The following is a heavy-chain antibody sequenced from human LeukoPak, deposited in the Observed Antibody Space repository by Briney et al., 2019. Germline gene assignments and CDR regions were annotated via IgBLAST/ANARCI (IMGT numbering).Heavy chain of an antibody. CDR2: INPSGGST. J-gene: IGHJ4*02. V-gene: IGHV1-46*01. D-gene: IGHD3-10*01. CDR3: ARIGHYGSGSYYFDY. Sequence: ASVKVSCKASGYTFTGYYMHWVRQAPGQGLEWMGIINPSGGSTSYAQKFQGRVTMTRDTSTSTVYMELSSLRSEDTAVYYCARIGHYGSGSYYFDYWGQGTLVTVSS. CDR1: GYTFTGYY.